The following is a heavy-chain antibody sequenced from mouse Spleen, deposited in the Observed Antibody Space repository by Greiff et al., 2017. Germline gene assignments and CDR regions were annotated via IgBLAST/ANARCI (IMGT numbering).Heavy chain of an antibody. Sequence: VQLQESGAELMTPGASVKLSCKATGYTFTGYWIEWVKQRPGHGLEWIGEILPGSGRTNYNEKFKGKATYTADKSSNAAYMQLSSLTSEDSAIYYCARYYIAMDYWGQGTSVTVSS. D-gene: IGHD2-12*01. CDR2: ILPGSGRT. CDR3: ARYYIAMDY. V-gene: IGHV1-9*01. J-gene: IGHJ4*01. CDR1: GYTFTGYW.